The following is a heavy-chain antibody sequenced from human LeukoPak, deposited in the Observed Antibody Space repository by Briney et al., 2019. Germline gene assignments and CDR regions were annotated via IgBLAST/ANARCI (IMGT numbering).Heavy chain of an antibody. J-gene: IGHJ4*02. Sequence: PGRSLRLSCAASGFTFSSYGMHWVRQAPGKGLEWVAIISYDGSNKYYADSVKGRFTISRDNSKNTLYLQMNSLRAEDTAVYYCARRAAGKDYWGQGTLVTVSS. CDR1: GFTFSSYG. CDR2: ISYDGSNK. V-gene: IGHV3-30*03. CDR3: ARRAAGKDY. D-gene: IGHD6-13*01.